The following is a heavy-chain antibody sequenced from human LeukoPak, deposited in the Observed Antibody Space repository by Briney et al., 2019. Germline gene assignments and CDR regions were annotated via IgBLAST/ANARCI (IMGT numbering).Heavy chain of an antibody. J-gene: IGHJ6*02. CDR1: GFTFSDYS. CDR2: ISSSGSYI. Sequence: PGGSLRLSCAASGFTFSDYSMSWVRQAPGKGLEWVSCISSSGSYIYYADSVKGRFTISRDNAKNSLYLQMNSLRAEDTAVYYCARDLYSGSYYYYGMDVWGQGTTVTVSS. D-gene: IGHD1-26*01. V-gene: IGHV3-21*01. CDR3: ARDLYSGSYYYYGMDV.